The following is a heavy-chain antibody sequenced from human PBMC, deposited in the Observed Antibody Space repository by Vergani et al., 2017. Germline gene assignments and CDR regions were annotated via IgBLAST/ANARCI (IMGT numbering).Heavy chain of an antibody. J-gene: IGHJ3*02. Sequence: QESGPGLVKPSQTLSLTCTVSGGSISSGSYYWSWIRQPPGKALEWLAHIFSNDEKSYSTSLKSRLTISKDTSKSQVVLTMTNMDPVDTATYYCARIKKYYYDSSGYYLDAFDIWGQGTMVTVSS. CDR2: IFSNDEK. V-gene: IGHV2-26*01. CDR3: ARIKKYYYDSSGYYLDAFDI. CDR1: GGSISSGSYY. D-gene: IGHD3-22*01.